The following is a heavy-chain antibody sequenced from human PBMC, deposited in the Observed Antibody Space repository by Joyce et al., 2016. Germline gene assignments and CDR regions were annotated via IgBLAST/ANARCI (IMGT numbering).Heavy chain of an antibody. J-gene: IGHJ3*02. Sequence: VKVSCKASGYSFSSHGFSWVRQAPGQGLEWMGLISAYNGNTNYAPKFQGRLTMTTDTSTSTAYTELRSLRSNDTAVYYCARSYSSGWSNDPFDMWGQGTMVTVSS. CDR1: GYSFSSHG. D-gene: IGHD6-19*01. V-gene: IGHV1-18*04. CDR2: ISAYNGNT. CDR3: ARSYSSGWSNDPFDM.